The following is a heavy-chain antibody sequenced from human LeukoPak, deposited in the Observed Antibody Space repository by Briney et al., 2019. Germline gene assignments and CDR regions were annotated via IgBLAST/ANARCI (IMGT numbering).Heavy chain of an antibody. V-gene: IGHV4-59*01. CDR2: FFFSGSA. Sequence: RPSETLSLTCTVSGGSISTSFWIWIRQPPGKGLEWIGYFFFSGSANYNPSLKSRVTISGDTSKNQFSLKLSSVTAADTAVYFCARGGESSYFDYWGQGTLVTVSS. D-gene: IGHD3-16*01. CDR3: ARGGESSYFDY. CDR1: GGSISTSF. J-gene: IGHJ4*02.